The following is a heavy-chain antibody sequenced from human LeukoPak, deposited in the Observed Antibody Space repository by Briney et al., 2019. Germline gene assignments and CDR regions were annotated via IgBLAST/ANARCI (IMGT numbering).Heavy chain of an antibody. J-gene: IGHJ4*02. CDR1: EFTVSSNY. V-gene: IGHV3-66*01. Sequence: GGSLRLSCAASEFTVSSNYMNWVRQAPGKGLEWVSVIYSGGSTYYANSVKGRFTISRDNSKNTLYLQMNSLRAEDTAVYYCAGGARRQQPFDYWGQGTLVTVSS. CDR3: AGGARRQQPFDY. D-gene: IGHD6-13*01. CDR2: IYSGGST.